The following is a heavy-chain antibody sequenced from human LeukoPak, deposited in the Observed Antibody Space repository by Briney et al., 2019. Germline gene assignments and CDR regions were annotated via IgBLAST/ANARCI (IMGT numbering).Heavy chain of an antibody. D-gene: IGHD6-19*01. J-gene: IGHJ4*02. CDR3: ARAMAVAGTAFDY. Sequence: GGSLRLSCAASGFTFSSYAMHWVRQAPGKGLEWVAVISYDGSNKYYADSAKGRFTISRDNSKNTLYLQMNSLRAEDTAVYYCARAMAVAGTAFDYWGQGTLVTVSS. CDR1: GFTFSSYA. V-gene: IGHV3-30-3*01. CDR2: ISYDGSNK.